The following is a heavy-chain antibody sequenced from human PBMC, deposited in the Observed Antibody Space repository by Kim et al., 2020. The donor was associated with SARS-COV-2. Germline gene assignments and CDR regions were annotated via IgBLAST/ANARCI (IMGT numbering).Heavy chain of an antibody. D-gene: IGHD6-13*01. CDR3: ARGLRIAAAGGRGMDV. CDR1: GGSFSGYY. Sequence: SETLSLTCAVYGGSFSGYYWSWIRQPPGKGLEWIGEINHSGSTNYNPSLKSRVTISVDTSKNQFSLKLSSVTAADTAVYYCARGLRIAAAGGRGMDVWGQGTTVTVSS. J-gene: IGHJ6*02. CDR2: INHSGST. V-gene: IGHV4-34*01.